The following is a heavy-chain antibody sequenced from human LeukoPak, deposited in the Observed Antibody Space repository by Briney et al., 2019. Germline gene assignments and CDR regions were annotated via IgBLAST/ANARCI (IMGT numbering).Heavy chain of an antibody. D-gene: IGHD6-19*01. CDR3: ARVARSSGPYYFDY. V-gene: IGHV3-66*01. CDR2: IYAGGST. CDR1: GFTVSSNY. Sequence: GESLRLSCAASGFTVSSNYMSWVRQAPGKGLEWVSVIYAGGSTYYADSVKGRFTISRDNAKNSLYLQMNSLRAEDTAVYYCARVARSSGPYYFDYWGQGTLVTVSS. J-gene: IGHJ4*02.